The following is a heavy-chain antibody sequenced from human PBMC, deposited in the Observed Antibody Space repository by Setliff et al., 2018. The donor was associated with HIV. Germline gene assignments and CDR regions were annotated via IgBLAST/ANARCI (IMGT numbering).Heavy chain of an antibody. J-gene: IGHJ4*02. CDR2: IHYSGSS. V-gene: IGHV4-31*03. D-gene: IGHD3-10*01. CDR3: ARGGGITWRSYSFDY. CDR1: GDSISSGGYY. Sequence: SETLSLTCTVSGDSISSGGYYWSWIRQHPGKGLEWIGYIHYSGSSYYNPSLRSRVTISVDTSKNQFSLKLGSVTAADTAVYYCARGGGITWRSYSFDYWGQGSLVTVSS.